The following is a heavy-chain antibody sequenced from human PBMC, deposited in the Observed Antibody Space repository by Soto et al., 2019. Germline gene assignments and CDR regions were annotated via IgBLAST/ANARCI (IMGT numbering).Heavy chain of an antibody. J-gene: IGHJ4*02. CDR2: MNPHSGNT. CDR3: ARGHCTNGVCYTPFDY. CDR1: GYIFTSFD. V-gene: IGHV1-8*01. Sequence: ASVKVSCKPSGYIFTSFDMNWVRQATGQGLECMGWMNPHSGNTGYAQKFQGRVTMTRNTSMNTAYMELSSLRSEDTAVYYCARGHCTNGVCYTPFDYWGQGTLVTVSS. D-gene: IGHD2-8*01.